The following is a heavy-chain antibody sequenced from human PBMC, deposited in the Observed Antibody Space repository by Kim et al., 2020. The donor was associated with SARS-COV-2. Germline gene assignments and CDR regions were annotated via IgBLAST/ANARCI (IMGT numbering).Heavy chain of an antibody. J-gene: IGHJ5*02. V-gene: IGHV4-31*03. CDR2: IYYSGSISYIP. D-gene: IGHD3-10*01. CDR3: ARAPIWFGELGWFQP. CDR1: GGSISSGGYY. Sequence: SETLSLTCIVSGGSISSGGYYWIWIRQHPGKGLEWIAYIYYSGSISYIPSYNPSLKSRVTILLDTSKNHFSLNLTSATAADTAVYYCARAPIWFGELGWFQPWGQETGHTVPS.